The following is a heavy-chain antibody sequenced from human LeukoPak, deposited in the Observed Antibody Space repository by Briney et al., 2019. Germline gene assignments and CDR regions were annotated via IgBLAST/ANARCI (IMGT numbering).Heavy chain of an antibody. J-gene: IGHJ4*02. CDR2: IYYSGST. Sequence: SETLSLTCTVSGGSISSSSYYWGWIRQPPGKGLEWIGSIYYSGSTYYNPSLKSRVTISVDTSKNQFSLKLSSVTAADTAVYYCASHHYYDSSGLDDYFDYWGQGTMVTVSS. V-gene: IGHV4-39*01. CDR3: ASHHYYDSSGLDDYFDY. D-gene: IGHD3-22*01. CDR1: GGSISSSSYY.